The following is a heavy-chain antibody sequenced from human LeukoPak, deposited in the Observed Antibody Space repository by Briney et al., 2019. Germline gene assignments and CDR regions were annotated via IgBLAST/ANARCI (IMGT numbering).Heavy chain of an antibody. CDR1: GFTFSSYA. CDR3: AKEDDFGNHFDY. CDR2: ISGSSGGT. V-gene: IGHV3-23*01. Sequence: PGGSLRLSCAASGFTFSSYAMTWVRQAPGKGLEWVSVISGSSGGTYHADSVKGRFIISRDNFKNTVYLQMNSLRAEDTAVYYCAKEDDFGNHFDYWGQGTLVTVSS. D-gene: IGHD4-11*01. J-gene: IGHJ4*02.